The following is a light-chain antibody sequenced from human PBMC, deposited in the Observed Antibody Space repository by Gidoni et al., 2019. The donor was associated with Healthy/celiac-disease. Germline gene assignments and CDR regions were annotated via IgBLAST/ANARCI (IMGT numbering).Light chain of an antibody. CDR3: QQSYSTPWM. CDR1: QSIHIY. CDR2: AAS. Sequence: DIQMTQSPASLSAAVGDSITITGRASQSIHIYLNWYQQKPVKAPKLLIYAASSLQSGVPSRFSGSGSGTDFTLTISSLQPEDFATYYCQQSYSTPWMFGQGTKVDIQ. J-gene: IGKJ1*01. V-gene: IGKV1-39*01.